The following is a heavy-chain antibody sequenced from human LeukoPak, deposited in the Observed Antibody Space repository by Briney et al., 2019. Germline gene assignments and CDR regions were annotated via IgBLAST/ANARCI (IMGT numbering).Heavy chain of an antibody. CDR1: GASVSDSAYF. CDR2: IYQSGTS. J-gene: IGHJ4*02. D-gene: IGHD4-23*01. CDR3: ARVPDYGGTSYSDY. V-gene: IGHV4-61*08. Sequence: KSSETLSLTCTVSGASVSDSAYFWSWVRQPPGKGLEYIGYIYQSGTSNYDASLKSRATISLDTSKNQFSLKLTSVTAADTAVYYCARVPDYGGTSYSDYWGQGTLVTVFS.